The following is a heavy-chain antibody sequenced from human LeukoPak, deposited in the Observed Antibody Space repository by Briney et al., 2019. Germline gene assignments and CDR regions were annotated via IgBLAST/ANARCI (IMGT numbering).Heavy chain of an antibody. CDR2: IKQDGSEK. J-gene: IGHJ4*02. Sequence: GGCLRLSCAASGFTFSSYWMSWVRQAPGKGLEWVANIKQDGSEKYYVDSVMGRFTISRDNAKNSLYLQMNSLRAEDTAVYYCASDSSGWLDYWGQGTLVTVSS. CDR3: ASDSSGWLDY. D-gene: IGHD6-19*01. V-gene: IGHV3-7*03. CDR1: GFTFSSYW.